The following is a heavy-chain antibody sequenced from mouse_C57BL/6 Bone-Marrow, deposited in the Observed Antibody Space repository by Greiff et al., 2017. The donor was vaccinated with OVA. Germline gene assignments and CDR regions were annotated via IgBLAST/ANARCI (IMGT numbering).Heavy chain of an antibody. V-gene: IGHV1-62-2*01. CDR2: FYPGSGSI. Sequence: VQGVESGAELVKPGASVKLSCKASGYTFTEYTIHWVKQRSGQGLEWIGWFYPGSGSIKYNEKFKDKATLHADKSSSTVYMELSRVTSEDSAVYFGARHGCYGWFAYWGQGTLVTVSA. D-gene: IGHD1-1*02. CDR3: ARHGCYGWFAY. CDR1: GYTFTEYT. J-gene: IGHJ3*01.